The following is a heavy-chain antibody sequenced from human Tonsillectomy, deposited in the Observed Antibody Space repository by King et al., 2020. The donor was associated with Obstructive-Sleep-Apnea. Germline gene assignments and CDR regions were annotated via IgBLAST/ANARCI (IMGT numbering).Heavy chain of an antibody. D-gene: IGHD2-8*02. J-gene: IGHJ4*02. V-gene: IGHV1-46*01. CDR3: ARDNSLVVDGYDSEGPFDY. CDR2: INPSGATT. CDR1: GYTFSNYY. Sequence: VQLVESGAEVKKPGASVKVSCTASGYTFSNYYIHWVRQAPGQGLEWMGIINPSGATTTYAQTFQGRVTMTSDTSTSTVYMDLSSQKSEDTAVYFCARDNSLVVDGYDSEGPFDYWGQGTLVTVSS.